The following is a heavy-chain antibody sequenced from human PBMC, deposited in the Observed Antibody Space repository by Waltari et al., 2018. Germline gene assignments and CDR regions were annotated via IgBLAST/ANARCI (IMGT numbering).Heavy chain of an antibody. CDR1: GGTLSDYT. J-gene: IGHJ3*02. D-gene: IGHD3-3*01. CDR2: IIPIFGKA. Sequence: QVQMVQSGAEVKKPGSSVTVSCQTSGGTLSDYTINWVRQAPGQGLEWMGRIIPIFGKANYAQKFQGRVTITADKSTSTAYMELSSLRSEDTAVYYCASKRGGTIFEYAFDIWGQGTMVTVSS. CDR3: ASKRGGTIFEYAFDI. V-gene: IGHV1-69*02.